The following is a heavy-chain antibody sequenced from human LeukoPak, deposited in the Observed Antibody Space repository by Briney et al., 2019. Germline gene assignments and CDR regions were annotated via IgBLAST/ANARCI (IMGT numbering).Heavy chain of an antibody. J-gene: IGHJ4*02. V-gene: IGHV3-7*01. D-gene: IGHD3-22*01. Sequence: GGSLRLSCAASGFSFSSYWMAWVREAPGRGLEWVANIKYDGSLKFYGGSVKGRFTTSRDNTKNSLYLEMNSLRVDDTARYFCASSHDSSGNDWGQGTMVTVSS. CDR3: ASSHDSSGND. CDR1: GFSFSSYW. CDR2: IKYDGSLK.